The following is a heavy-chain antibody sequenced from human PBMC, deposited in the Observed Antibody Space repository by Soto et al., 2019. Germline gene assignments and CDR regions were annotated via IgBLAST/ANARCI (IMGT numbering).Heavy chain of an antibody. CDR1: GFTVSSNY. CDR3: ARDLGYYYYYMDV. V-gene: IGHV3-53*04. CDR2: IFSGGST. D-gene: IGHD2-15*01. J-gene: IGHJ6*03. Sequence: GGSLRLSCAASGFTVSSNYMSWVRQAPGKGLEWVSVIFSGGSTYYADCVKGRFTISRYNSKSRLYLQMNSLSAEDTAVYYCARDLGYYYYYMDVWGKGTTVTVSS.